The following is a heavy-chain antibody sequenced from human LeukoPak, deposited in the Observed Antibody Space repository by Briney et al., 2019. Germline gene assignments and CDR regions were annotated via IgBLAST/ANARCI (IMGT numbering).Heavy chain of an antibody. V-gene: IGHV3-23*01. CDR1: GFTFSSYA. D-gene: IGHD2-15*01. Sequence: GGSLRLSCEASGFTFSSYAMSWVRQAPGKGLEWVSAISGSGGSTYYADSVKGRFTISRDNSKNTLYLQMNSLRAEDTAVYYCAKGSSGYCSGGNCYAFDYWGQGTLVTVSS. CDR3: AKGSSGYCSGGNCYAFDY. CDR2: ISGSGGST. J-gene: IGHJ4*02.